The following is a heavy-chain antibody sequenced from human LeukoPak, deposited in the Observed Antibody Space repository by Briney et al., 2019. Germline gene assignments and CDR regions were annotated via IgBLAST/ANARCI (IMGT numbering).Heavy chain of an antibody. D-gene: IGHD2/OR15-2a*01. V-gene: IGHV4-39*07. CDR3: AGGQPLLMYLGAFDI. CDR1: GGSISSSSYY. Sequence: PSETLSLTCTVSGGSISSSSYYWGWIRQPPGKGLEWIGSIYYSGSTYYNPSLKSRVTISVDTSKNQFSLKLSSVTAADTAVYYCAGGQPLLMYLGAFDIWGQGTMVTVSS. J-gene: IGHJ3*02. CDR2: IYYSGST.